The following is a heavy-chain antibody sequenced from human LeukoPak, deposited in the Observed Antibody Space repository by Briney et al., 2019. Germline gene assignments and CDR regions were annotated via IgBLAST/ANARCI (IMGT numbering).Heavy chain of an antibody. CDR1: GGSISSYC. J-gene: IGHJ5*02. Sequence: PSETLSLTXNVSGGSISSYCLSWIRQPAGQGLEWIGRIYTSGSTTYNPSLNSRVTMSVDTSKNQFSLKLSSVTAADTAVYYCAREYCSSTSCYWVNWFDPWGQGTLVTVSS. CDR2: IYTSGST. V-gene: IGHV4-4*07. CDR3: AREYCSSTSCYWVNWFDP. D-gene: IGHD2-2*01.